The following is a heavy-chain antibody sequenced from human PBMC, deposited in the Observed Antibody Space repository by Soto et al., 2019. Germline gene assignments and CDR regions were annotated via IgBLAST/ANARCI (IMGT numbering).Heavy chain of an antibody. D-gene: IGHD2-21*02. Sequence: SETLSLTCTVSGDSINTPHYYWSWIRQSPGKGPEWIGYIYYSGSTYYNPSLKSRVTISVDTSKNQFSLKLNSVTAADTAVYYCARDLWGYCGADCYPLDVWGQGTTVTVSS. V-gene: IGHV4-30-4*02. CDR2: IYYSGST. CDR1: GDSINTPHYY. J-gene: IGHJ6*02. CDR3: ARDLWGYCGADCYPLDV.